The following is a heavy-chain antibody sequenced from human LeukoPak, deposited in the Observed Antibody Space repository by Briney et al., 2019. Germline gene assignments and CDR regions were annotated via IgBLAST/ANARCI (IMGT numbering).Heavy chain of an antibody. V-gene: IGHV3-23*01. Sequence: PGGSLRLSCAASGFTFGSYAMTWVRQAPGKGLEWVSVISGSGGSTYYADSVKGRFTISRDNSKNTLYLQMNSLRAEDTALYYCAKDFVLKSLSGYAFDIWGQGTMVTVSS. D-gene: IGHD3-22*01. CDR3: AKDFVLKSLSGYAFDI. CDR2: ISGSGGST. J-gene: IGHJ3*02. CDR1: GFTFGSYA.